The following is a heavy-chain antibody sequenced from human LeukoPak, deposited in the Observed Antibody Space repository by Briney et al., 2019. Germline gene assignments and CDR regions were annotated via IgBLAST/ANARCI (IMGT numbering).Heavy chain of an antibody. V-gene: IGHV3-23*01. J-gene: IGHJ3*02. Sequence: GGSLRLSCAVSGFTFDSYAVTWVRQAPGKGLEWVSAIRGTGGRRYYAGSVKGRSTISTDESKNTVDLQMNSLRVEDTAVYYCAKGIAAAGLSRNAFDIWGQGTMVTVSS. CDR2: IRGTGGRR. D-gene: IGHD6-13*01. CDR1: GFTFDSYA. CDR3: AKGIAAAGLSRNAFDI.